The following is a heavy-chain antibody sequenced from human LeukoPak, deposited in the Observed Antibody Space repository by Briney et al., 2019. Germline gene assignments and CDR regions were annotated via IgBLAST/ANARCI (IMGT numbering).Heavy chain of an antibody. D-gene: IGHD3-10*01. CDR2: INHSGST. Sequence: SETLSLTCAVYDGSFSGYYWSWIRQPPGKGLEWIGEINHSGSTNYNPSLKSRVTISVDTSKNQFSLKLSSVTAADTAVYYCARQGRTTYYYGSGIRWFDPWGQGTLVTVSS. CDR1: DGSFSGYY. CDR3: ARQGRTTYYYGSGIRWFDP. V-gene: IGHV4-34*01. J-gene: IGHJ5*02.